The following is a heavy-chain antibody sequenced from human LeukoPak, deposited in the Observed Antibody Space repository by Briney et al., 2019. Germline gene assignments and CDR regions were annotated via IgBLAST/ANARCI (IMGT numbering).Heavy chain of an antibody. V-gene: IGHV4-59*01. D-gene: IGHD3-3*01. Sequence: SETLSLTCTVSGGSIRSYYWSWIRQPPGKGLEWIGYIYFSGSTSYNPSLKGRVTISVDRSKNQFSLKLSSVAAADTAVYYCARSYDTNFDYWGQGTLVTVSS. CDR3: ARSYDTNFDY. CDR1: GGSIRSYY. J-gene: IGHJ4*02. CDR2: IYFSGST.